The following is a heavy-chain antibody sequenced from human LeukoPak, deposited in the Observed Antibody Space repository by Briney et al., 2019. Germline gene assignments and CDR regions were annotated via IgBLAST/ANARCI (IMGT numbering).Heavy chain of an antibody. V-gene: IGHV3-9*01. CDR1: GFTFDDYA. D-gene: IGHD5-18*01. J-gene: IGHJ4*02. CDR3: AKRSDTGMAD. Sequence: PGRSLRLSCAASGFTFDDYAMHWVRQAPGKGLEWVSGISWNSGSIGYADSVKGRFTISRDNAKNSLYLQMNSLRAEDTAVYYCAKRSDTGMADWGQGTLVTVSS. CDR2: ISWNSGSI.